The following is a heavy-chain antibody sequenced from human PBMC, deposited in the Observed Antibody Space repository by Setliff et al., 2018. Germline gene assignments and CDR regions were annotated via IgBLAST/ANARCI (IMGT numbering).Heavy chain of an antibody. CDR2: INAGNGNT. CDR3: ARDTYIGDFWSGYYIQGRLDP. D-gene: IGHD3-3*01. CDR1: GGTFSSYD. V-gene: IGHV1-3*01. J-gene: IGHJ5*02. Sequence: ASVKVSCKASGGTFSSYDISWVRQAPGQRLEWMGWINAGNGNTKYSQKFQGRVTITRDTSASTAYMELSSLRSEDTAVYYCARDTYIGDFWSGYYIQGRLDPWGQGTLVTVSS.